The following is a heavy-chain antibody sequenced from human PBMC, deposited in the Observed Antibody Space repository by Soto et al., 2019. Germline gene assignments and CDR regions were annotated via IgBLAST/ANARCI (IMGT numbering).Heavy chain of an antibody. D-gene: IGHD3-10*01. V-gene: IGHV1-3*01. Sequence: QVQLVQSGAEGKEPGASVRVSCKAFGYTFTAYNIHWLRQAPGQGLEWMGWINAGNGNTRSSRKFHGRVIITRDTSATTAYLEVDSQRSEDTAIYYCARVAPSGGSVPRFDPWGQGTLLTVSS. CDR3: ARVAPSGGSVPRFDP. J-gene: IGHJ5*02. CDR1: GYTFTAYN. CDR2: INAGNGNT.